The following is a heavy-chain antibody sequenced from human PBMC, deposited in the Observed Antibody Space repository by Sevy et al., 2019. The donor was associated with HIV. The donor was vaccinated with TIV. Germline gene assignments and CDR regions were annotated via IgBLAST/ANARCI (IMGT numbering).Heavy chain of an antibody. CDR3: AKSVEGYYYYYGMDV. CDR1: GFTFDDYT. CDR2: ISWDGGST. J-gene: IGHJ6*02. V-gene: IGHV3-43*01. Sequence: GGSLRLSCAASGFTFDDYTMHWVRQAPGKGLEWVSLISWDGGSTYYAYSVKGRFTISRDNSKNSLYLQMNSLRTEETALYYCAKSVEGYYYYYGMDVWGQGTTVTVSS.